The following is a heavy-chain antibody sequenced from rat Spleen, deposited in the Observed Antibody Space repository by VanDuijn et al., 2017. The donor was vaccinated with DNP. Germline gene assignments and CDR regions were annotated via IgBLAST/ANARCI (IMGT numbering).Heavy chain of an antibody. Sequence: QVQLKESGPGLVQPSQTLSLTCTVSGFSLTSYNVHWVRQPTGKGLEWMGIIWTGGSTYYNSTLKSRLSISRDTSKSQVFLKINSLQIEDTAIYFCTRDPLYNSGALDVWGQGISVTVSS. D-gene: IGHD4-3*01. CDR3: TRDPLYNSGALDV. J-gene: IGHJ4*01. V-gene: IGHV2-30*01. CDR2: IWTGGST. CDR1: GFSLTSYN.